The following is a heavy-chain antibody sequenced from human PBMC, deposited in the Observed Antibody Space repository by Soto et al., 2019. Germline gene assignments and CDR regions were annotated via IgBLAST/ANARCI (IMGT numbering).Heavy chain of an antibody. J-gene: IGHJ4*02. V-gene: IGHV3-23*01. D-gene: IGHD3-22*01. CDR3: AKAGAYYDSSGYYGGGDY. CDR2: ISGSGGST. Sequence: VQLLESGGGLVQPGGSLRLSCAASGFTFSSYAMSWVRQAPGKGLEWVSAISGSGGSTYYADSVKGRFTISRDNSKNTLYLQMNSLRAEDTAVYYCAKAGAYYDSSGYYGGGDYWGQGTLVTVSS. CDR1: GFTFSSYA.